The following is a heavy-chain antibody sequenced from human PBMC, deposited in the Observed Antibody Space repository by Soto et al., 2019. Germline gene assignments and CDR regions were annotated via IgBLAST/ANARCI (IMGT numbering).Heavy chain of an antibody. J-gene: IGHJ4*02. CDR3: ATSSPYGDYI. CDR1: GFTFSSYA. CDR2: ISGSGGST. Sequence: GVLRLSCAASGFTFSSYAMSWGRQAPGKGLEWVSAISGSGGSTYYADSVKGRFTISRDNSKNTLYLQMNSLRAEDTAVYYCATSSPYGDYIWGQGTLVTVSS. V-gene: IGHV3-23*01. D-gene: IGHD4-17*01.